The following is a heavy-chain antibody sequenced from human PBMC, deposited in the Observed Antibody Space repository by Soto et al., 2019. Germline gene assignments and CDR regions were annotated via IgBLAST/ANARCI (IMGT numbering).Heavy chain of an antibody. V-gene: IGHV4-34*01. CDR3: ARSRRDQHRWFGEYYDY. CDR2: INHSGST. Sequence: QVQLQQWGAGLLKPSETLSLTCAVYGGSFSGYYWSWIRQPPGKGLEWIGEINHSGSTNYNPSLKSRVTISVDTSKNQFSLKLSSVTAADTAVYYCARSRRDQHRWFGEYYDYWGQGTLVTVSS. J-gene: IGHJ4*02. D-gene: IGHD3-10*01. CDR1: GGSFSGYY.